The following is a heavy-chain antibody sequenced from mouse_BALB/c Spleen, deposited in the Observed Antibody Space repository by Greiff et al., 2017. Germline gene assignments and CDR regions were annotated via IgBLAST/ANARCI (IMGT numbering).Heavy chain of an antibody. CDR3: AREGRLRRSAMDY. CDR2: ISTYYGDA. CDR1: GYTFTDYA. V-gene: IGHV1S137*01. D-gene: IGHD2-4*01. J-gene: IGHJ4*01. Sequence: QVQLKQSGAELVRPGVSVKISCKGSGYTFTDYAMHWVKQSHAKSLEWIGVISTYYGDASYNQKFKGKATMTVDKSSSTAYMELARLTSEDSAIYYCAREGRLRRSAMDYWGQGTSVTVSS.